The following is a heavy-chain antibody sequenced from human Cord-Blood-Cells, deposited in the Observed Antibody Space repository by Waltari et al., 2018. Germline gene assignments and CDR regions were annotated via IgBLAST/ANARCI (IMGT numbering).Heavy chain of an antibody. J-gene: IGHJ4*02. CDR1: GFTFSSYS. D-gene: IGHD2-15*01. CDR3: ARDQGRVLVTDFFDY. CDR2: ISSSSSTI. V-gene: IGHV3-48*02. Sequence: EVQLVESGGGLVQPGGSLRLSCAASGFTFSSYSMNWVRQAPGKGLEWVSYISSSSSTIYYEDAVKGRFTISRDNDKISLYLEMNSLRDEDTAVYYGARDQGRVLVTDFFDYWGQGTLVTVSS.